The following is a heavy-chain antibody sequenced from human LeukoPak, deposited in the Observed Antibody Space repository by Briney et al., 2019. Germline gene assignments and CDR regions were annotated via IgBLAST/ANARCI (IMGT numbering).Heavy chain of an antibody. CDR2: IHPEGNEK. CDR3: AKYSSGSGSYYEDPYYYYMDV. Sequence: PGGSLRLSCAVSGFSFTNFWMSWVRQAPGRGLEWVANIHPEGNEKYHVESVKGRFTISRDNTKNLLFLQMNGLRAEDTAVYYCAKYSSGSGSYYEDPYYYYMDVWGKGTTVTVSS. CDR1: GFSFTNFW. V-gene: IGHV3-7*03. J-gene: IGHJ6*03. D-gene: IGHD1-26*01.